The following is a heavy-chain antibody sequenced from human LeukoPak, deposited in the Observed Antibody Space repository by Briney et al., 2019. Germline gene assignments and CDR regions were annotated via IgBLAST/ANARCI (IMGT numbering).Heavy chain of an antibody. CDR1: GFTFSSYG. V-gene: IGHV3-30*02. J-gene: IGHJ4*02. CDR2: IRYDGSNK. CDR3: AKDRGVYGSGSSFDY. Sequence: PGGSLRLSCAASGFTFSSYGMHWVRQAPGKGLEWVAFIRYDGSNKYYADSVKGRFTISRDNSKNTLYLQMNSLRAEDTAVYYCAKDRGVYGSGSSFDYWGQGTLVTVSS. D-gene: IGHD3-10*01.